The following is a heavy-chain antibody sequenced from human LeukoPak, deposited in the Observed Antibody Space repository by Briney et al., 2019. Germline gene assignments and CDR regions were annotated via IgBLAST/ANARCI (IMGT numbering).Heavy chain of an antibody. J-gene: IGHJ4*02. Sequence: GGSLRLSCAASGFTVSSNYMSWVRQAPGKGLEWVSVIYSGGSTYYADSVKGRFTIPRDNSKNTLYLQMNSLRVEDTAVYYCARQYSSGWYYYDYWGQGTLVTVSS. CDR2: IYSGGST. CDR3: ARQYSSGWYYYDY. V-gene: IGHV3-66*04. D-gene: IGHD6-19*01. CDR1: GFTVSSNY.